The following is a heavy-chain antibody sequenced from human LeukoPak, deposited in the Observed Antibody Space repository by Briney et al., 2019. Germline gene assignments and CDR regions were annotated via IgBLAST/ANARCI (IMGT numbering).Heavy chain of an antibody. J-gene: IGHJ4*02. Sequence: SETLSLTCTVSGGSISSYYWSWVRQPAGKGLEWIGRIYTSGSTNYNPSPKSPVTMSLDTSKNQFSLKLSSVTAADTAVYYCARGSFNYYDSSGYLDYWGQGTLVTVSS. CDR1: GGSISSYY. D-gene: IGHD3-22*01. CDR3: ARGSFNYYDSSGYLDY. V-gene: IGHV4-4*07. CDR2: IYTSGST.